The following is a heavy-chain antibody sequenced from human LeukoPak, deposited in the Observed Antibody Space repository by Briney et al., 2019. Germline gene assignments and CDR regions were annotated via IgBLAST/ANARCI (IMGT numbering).Heavy chain of an antibody. D-gene: IGHD7-27*01. CDR1: GGTFSSYA. J-gene: IGHJ3*02. V-gene: IGHV1-69*04. Sequence: EASVKVSCKASGGTFSSYAISWVRQAPGQGLEWMGRIIPILGIANYAQKFQGRVTITADKSTSTAYMELSSLRSEDTAVYYCARDRNWGKDAFDIWGQGTMVTVSS. CDR2: IIPILGIA. CDR3: ARDRNWGKDAFDI.